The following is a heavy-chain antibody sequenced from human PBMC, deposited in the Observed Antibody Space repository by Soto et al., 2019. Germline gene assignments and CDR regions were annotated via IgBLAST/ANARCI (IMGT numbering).Heavy chain of an antibody. Sequence: QVQMVQSGAEVKKPGASVKVSCKASGHTFTGHHMHWVRQAPGQGLEWMGLIDLDIGDTKYAQKFQVRVNSTSDTSITTAYMELRGLRSDDTAVYYCALEPAGTAGFDYWGQGPLVTVSS. CDR1: GHTFTGHH. CDR3: ALEPAGTAGFDY. J-gene: IGHJ4*02. V-gene: IGHV1-2*02. D-gene: IGHD2-2*01. CDR2: IDLDIGDT.